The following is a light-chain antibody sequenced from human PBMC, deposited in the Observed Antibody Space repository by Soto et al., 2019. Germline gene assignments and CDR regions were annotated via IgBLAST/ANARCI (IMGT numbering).Light chain of an antibody. CDR1: QSLLHSNGYDS. CDR2: LGS. CDR3: MQALQSPPT. V-gene: IGKV2-28*01. Sequence: EIVMTQSPLSLPVTPGEPASISCRSSQSLLHSNGYDSLDWYLQKPGQSPQLLIYLGSNRASGVPARFSGSGSGTDFTLKISRVEADDVWVYYCMQALQSPPTFGQGTKVEIK. J-gene: IGKJ1*01.